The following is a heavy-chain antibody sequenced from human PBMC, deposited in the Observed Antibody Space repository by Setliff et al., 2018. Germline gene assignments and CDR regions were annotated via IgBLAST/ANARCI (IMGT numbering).Heavy chain of an antibody. CDR1: GGSISSSSYY. J-gene: IGHJ4*02. D-gene: IGHD1-1*01. V-gene: IGHV4-39*01. Sequence: SETLSLTCTVSGGSISSSSYYWGWIRQPPGKGLEWIGSIYYSGTTYSNPSLKSRVTMSVDTSKNQFSLRLNSVTASDTAVYYCATTGTYRYSDYWGQGTLVTVSS. CDR3: ATTGTYRYSDY. CDR2: IYYSGTT.